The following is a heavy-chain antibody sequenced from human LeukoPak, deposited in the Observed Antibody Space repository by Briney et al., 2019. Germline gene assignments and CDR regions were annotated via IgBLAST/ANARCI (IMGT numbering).Heavy chain of an antibody. V-gene: IGHV1-69*01. CDR3: AREGEYYDSSGYLGDYFGY. D-gene: IGHD3-22*01. CDR2: IIPIFGTA. J-gene: IGHJ4*02. CDR1: GGTFSSYA. Sequence: ASVKVSCKASGGTFSSYAISWVRQAPGQGLEWMGGIIPIFGTANYAQKFQGRVTITADESTSTAYMELSSLRSEDTAVYYCAREGEYYDSSGYLGDYFGYWGQGTLVTVSS.